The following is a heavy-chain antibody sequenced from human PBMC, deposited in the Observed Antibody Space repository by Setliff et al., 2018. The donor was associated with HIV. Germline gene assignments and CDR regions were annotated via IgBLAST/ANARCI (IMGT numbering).Heavy chain of an antibody. CDR2: INAGNGDT. CDR3: ARDGGPGSGWGDYSYYFSMDV. J-gene: IGHJ6*03. D-gene: IGHD6-19*01. CDR1: GYAFTSQF. V-gene: IGHV1-3*01. Sequence: ASVKVSCKASGYAFTSQFMHWVRQAPGQGLEWMGWINAGNGDTRYSPKFQGRVTFTRDSSASTVYMELGSLRSEDTAIYYCARDGGPGSGWGDYSYYFSMDVWGKGTTVTVSS.